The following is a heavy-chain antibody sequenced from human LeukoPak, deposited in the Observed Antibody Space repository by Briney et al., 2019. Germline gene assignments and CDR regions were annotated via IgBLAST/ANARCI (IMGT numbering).Heavy chain of an antibody. CDR3: AKGIYYYYYGMDV. V-gene: IGHV3-23*01. J-gene: IGHJ6*02. CDR1: GFTFSSYA. Sequence: GGSLRLSCAASGFTFSSYAMGWVRQAPGKGLEWVSAISGSGGSTYYADSVKGRFTISRDNSKNTLYLQMNSLRAEDTAVYYCAKGIYYYYYGMDVWGQGTTVTVSS. CDR2: ISGSGGST.